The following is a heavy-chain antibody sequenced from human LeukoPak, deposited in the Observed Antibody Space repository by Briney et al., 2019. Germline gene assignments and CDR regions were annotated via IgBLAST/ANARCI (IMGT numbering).Heavy chain of an antibody. D-gene: IGHD3-10*02. CDR2: ISRSGSTI. Sequence: GGSLRLSCAASGFTFSSYDMNWVRQAPRKGLEWVSNISRSGSTIYYADSVKGRFTISRDNAKNSLYLQMNSLRAEDTAVYYCAELGITMIGGVWGKGTTVTISS. V-gene: IGHV3-48*03. CDR3: AELGITMIGGV. J-gene: IGHJ6*04. CDR1: GFTFSSYD.